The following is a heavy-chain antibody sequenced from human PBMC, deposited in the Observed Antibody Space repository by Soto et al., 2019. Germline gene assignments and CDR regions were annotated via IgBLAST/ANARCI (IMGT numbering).Heavy chain of an antibody. V-gene: IGHV4-34*01. Sequence: QVHLQQWGAGLLKPSETLSLTCRVDGGSFSDNYWNWIRQSPGKGLEWIGEINHRGTTNYNPSLRSRVTLSVDTSKNEFSLRLTSVTAADTAVYYCARGGGVRTSHMVWFVPWGQGTLVTVSS. CDR3: ARGGGVRTSHMVWFVP. CDR1: GGSFSDNY. CDR2: INHRGTT. J-gene: IGHJ5*02. D-gene: IGHD3-16*01.